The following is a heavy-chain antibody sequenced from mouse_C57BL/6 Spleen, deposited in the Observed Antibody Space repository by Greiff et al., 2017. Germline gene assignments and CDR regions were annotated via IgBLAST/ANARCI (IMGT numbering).Heavy chain of an antibody. CDR3: ASEGSGRFAY. CDR2: IWGVGST. J-gene: IGHJ3*01. Sequence: QVQLKESGPGLVAPSQSLSITCTVSGFSLTSYGVDWVRQSPGQGLEWLGVIWGVGSTNYNSALNSRRSISKDTSKSQVCLKMNSLQTDDTAMYDCASEGSGRFAYWGQGTMVTVSA. CDR1: GFSLTSYG. V-gene: IGHV2-6*01.